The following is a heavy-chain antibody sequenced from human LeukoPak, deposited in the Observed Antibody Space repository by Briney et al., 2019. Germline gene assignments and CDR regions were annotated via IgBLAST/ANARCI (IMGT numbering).Heavy chain of an antibody. CDR2: IIPIFGTA. CDR3: ATLSGGPDWNYL. Sequence: GASVKVSCKASGGTFSSYAISWVRQAPGQGLEWMGGIIPIFGTANYAQKFQGRVTITADESTSTAYMELSSLRSEDTAVYYCATLSGGPDWNYLWGQGTLVTVSS. CDR1: GGTFSSYA. V-gene: IGHV1-69*13. J-gene: IGHJ5*02. D-gene: IGHD1-7*01.